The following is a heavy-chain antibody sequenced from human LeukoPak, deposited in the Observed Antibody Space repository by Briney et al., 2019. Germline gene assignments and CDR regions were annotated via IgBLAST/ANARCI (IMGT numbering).Heavy chain of an antibody. CDR2: ISGSGGST. CDR1: GFTFSKTW. V-gene: IGHV3-23*01. Sequence: GGSLRLSCATSGFTFSKTWMSWVRQAPGKGLEWVSAISGSGGSTYYADSVKGRFTISRDNSKNTLYLQMNSLRAEDTAVYYCAKVLRRNVYGDYVDRWDAFDIWGQGTMVTVSS. CDR3: AKVLRRNVYGDYVDRWDAFDI. J-gene: IGHJ3*02. D-gene: IGHD4-17*01.